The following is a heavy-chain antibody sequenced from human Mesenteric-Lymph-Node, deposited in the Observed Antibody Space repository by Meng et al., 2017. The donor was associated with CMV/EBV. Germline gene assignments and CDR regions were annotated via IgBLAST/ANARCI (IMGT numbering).Heavy chain of an antibody. CDR1: GFTVSSSY. V-gene: IGHV3-53*01. D-gene: IGHD2/OR15-2a*01. J-gene: IGHJ6*02. CDR2: IYSGGDT. CDR3: ARDSVAKVYTTLYSYGMDV. Sequence: GESLNISCAASGFTVSSSYMTWVRRASGKGLEWVSIIYSGGDTYYADSVKGRFTISRDSVKNTLFLQMNSLRVEDTAVYYCARDSVAKVYTTLYSYGMDVWGRGTTVTVSS.